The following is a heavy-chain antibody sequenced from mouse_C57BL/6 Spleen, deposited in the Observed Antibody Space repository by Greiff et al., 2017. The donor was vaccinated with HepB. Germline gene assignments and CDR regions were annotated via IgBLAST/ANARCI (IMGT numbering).Heavy chain of an antibody. D-gene: IGHD1-1*01. CDR3: ARHYGNRYYFDY. CDR1: GFTFSSYG. Sequence: EVQGVESGGDLVKPGGSLKLSCAASGFTFSSYGMSWVRQTPDKRLEWVATISSGGSYTYYPDSVKGRFTISRDNAKNTLYLQMSSLKSEDTAIYYCARHYGNRYYFDYWGQGTTLTVSS. J-gene: IGHJ2*01. CDR2: ISSGGSYT. V-gene: IGHV5-6*01.